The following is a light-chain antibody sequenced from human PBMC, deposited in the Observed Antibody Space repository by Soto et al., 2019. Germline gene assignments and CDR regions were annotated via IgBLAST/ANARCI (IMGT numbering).Light chain of an antibody. CDR3: HQRQRWPRT. CDR1: QGVSRK. CDR2: GAS. J-gene: IGKJ1*01. V-gene: IGKV3-15*01. Sequence: EIVMTQSPATLSVAPGERVTLSCRASQGVSRKLAWYQHKSGQAPRLLISGASTGATGIPARFSGSGSGTEFTLTISSLQSEDCAIYYCHQRQRWPRTFGQGTKVDIK.